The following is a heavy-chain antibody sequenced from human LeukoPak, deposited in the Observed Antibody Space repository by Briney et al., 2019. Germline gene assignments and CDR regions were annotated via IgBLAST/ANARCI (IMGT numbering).Heavy chain of an antibody. CDR2: INSDGSST. CDR3: ARVYSGQLAYSG. J-gene: IGHJ4*02. V-gene: IGHV3-74*01. Sequence: GGSLRLSCAASGFTFGSYWMHWVRQAPGKGLVWVSRINSDGSSTSYADSVKGRFTISRDNAKNTLYLQMNSLRAEDTAVYYCARVYSGQLAYSGWGQGTLVTVSS. D-gene: IGHD6-13*01. CDR1: GFTFGSYW.